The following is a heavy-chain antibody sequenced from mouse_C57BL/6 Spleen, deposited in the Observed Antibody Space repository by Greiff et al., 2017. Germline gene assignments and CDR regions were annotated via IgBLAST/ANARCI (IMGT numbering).Heavy chain of an antibody. CDR2: INPNNGGT. Sequence: VQLKQSGPELVKPGASVKISCKASGYTFTDYYMNWVKQSHGKSLEWIGDINPNNGGTSYNQKFKGKATLTVDKSSSTAYMELRSLTSEDSAVYYCAAFYYGYDVAYWGQGTLVTVSA. CDR3: AAFYYGYDVAY. V-gene: IGHV1-26*01. J-gene: IGHJ3*01. D-gene: IGHD2-2*01. CDR1: GYTFTDYY.